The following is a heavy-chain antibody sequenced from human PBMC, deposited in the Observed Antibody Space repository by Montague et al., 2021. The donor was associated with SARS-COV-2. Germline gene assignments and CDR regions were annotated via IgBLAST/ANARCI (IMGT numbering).Heavy chain of an antibody. J-gene: IGHJ4*02. CDR2: INHSGST. D-gene: IGHD3-22*01. CDR3: ARGTKGVFTYDYDSSGYASDY. V-gene: IGHV4-34*01. CDR1: GGSFSGYY. Sequence: SETLSLTCAVYGGSFSGYYWSWIRQPPGRGLEWIGEINHSGSTKYNPSLKSRVTISVDTSKNQFSLKLSSVTAADTAVYYCARGTKGVFTYDYDSSGYASDYCGQGTLVTVSS.